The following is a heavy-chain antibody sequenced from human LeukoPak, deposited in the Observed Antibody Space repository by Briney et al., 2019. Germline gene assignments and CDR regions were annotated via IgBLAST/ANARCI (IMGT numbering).Heavy chain of an antibody. Sequence: SETLSLTCTVSGGSISSYYWSWIRQPPGKGLEWIGYIYYSGSTNYNPSLKSRVTISVDTSKNQFSLKLSSVTAADTAVYYCARGYGHYYFDYWGRGTLVTVSS. J-gene: IGHJ4*02. D-gene: IGHD5-18*01. CDR1: GGSISSYY. V-gene: IGHV4-59*01. CDR3: ARGYGHYYFDY. CDR2: IYYSGST.